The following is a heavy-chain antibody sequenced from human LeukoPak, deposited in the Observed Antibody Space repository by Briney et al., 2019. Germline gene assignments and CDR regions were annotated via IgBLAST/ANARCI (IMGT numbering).Heavy chain of an antibody. V-gene: IGHV4-59*01. CDR2: IYSSGSP. Sequence: SETLSLTCTVSGGXISGYYCSWIRQPPGKGLEWIGYIYSSGSPNYTPSLKSRVTISVDTSKNQFSLMLKSVTAADTAVYYCARRVAVVGSNWFDPWGQGTLVTVSS. CDR3: ARRVAVVGSNWFDP. CDR1: GGXISGYY. D-gene: IGHD6-13*01. J-gene: IGHJ5*02.